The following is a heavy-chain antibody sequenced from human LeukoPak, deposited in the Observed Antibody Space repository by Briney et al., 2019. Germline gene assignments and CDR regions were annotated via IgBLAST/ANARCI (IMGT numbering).Heavy chain of an antibody. J-gene: IGHJ4*02. D-gene: IGHD2-2*01. V-gene: IGHV3-30*18. Sequence: GRSLRLSCAASGFTFSSYCMHWVRQAPGNKYYADSVKGRFTISRDNSKNTLYLQMNSLRPEDTAVHYRANTAAAFDYWGQGTLVTVSS. CDR3: ANTAAAFDY. CDR2: K. CDR1: GFTFSSYC.